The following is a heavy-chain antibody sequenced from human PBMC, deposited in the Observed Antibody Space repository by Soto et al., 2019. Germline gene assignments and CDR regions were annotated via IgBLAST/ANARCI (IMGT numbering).Heavy chain of an antibody. D-gene: IGHD3-22*01. CDR1: GYTFTGYY. CDR3: ARGPYYYDSSGYYYPRPFDY. J-gene: IGHJ4*02. V-gene: IGHV1-2*04. Sequence: ASVKVSCKASGYTFTGYYMHWVRQAPGQGLEWMGWINPNSGGTNYAQKFQGWVTMTRDTSISTAYMELSRLRSYDTAVYYCARGPYYYDSSGYYYPRPFDYWGQGTLVTVSS. CDR2: INPNSGGT.